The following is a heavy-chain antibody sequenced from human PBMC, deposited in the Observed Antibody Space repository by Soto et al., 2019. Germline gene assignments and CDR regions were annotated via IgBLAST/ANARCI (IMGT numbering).Heavy chain of an antibody. J-gene: IGHJ6*02. CDR1: GFTFSIYA. CDR2: ISGSAEST. D-gene: IGHD6-6*01. CDR3: AKDRGAARSAGPYYGMDV. Sequence: GGSLRLSCAASGFTFSIYAMNWVRQAPEKGLEWVSAISGSAESTYYADSVQGRFTISRDNSQNTLYLQLNSLRADDTAVYYCAKDRGAARSAGPYYGMDVWARGTTVTVSS. V-gene: IGHV3-23*01.